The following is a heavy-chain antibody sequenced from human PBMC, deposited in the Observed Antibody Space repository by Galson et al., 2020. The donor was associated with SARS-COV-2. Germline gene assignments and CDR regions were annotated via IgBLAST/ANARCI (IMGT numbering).Heavy chain of an antibody. V-gene: IGHV3-49*03. CDR3: TRGGLWFGELPRSMDV. CDR2: IRSKAYGGTT. CDR1: GFTFGDYA. J-gene: IGHJ6*02. Sequence: GGSLRLSCTASGFTFGDYAMSWFRQAPGKGLEWVGFIRSKAYGGTTEYAASVKGRFTISRDDSKSIAYLQMNSLKTEDTAVYYCTRGGLWFGELPRSMDVWGQGTTVTVSS. D-gene: IGHD3-10*01.